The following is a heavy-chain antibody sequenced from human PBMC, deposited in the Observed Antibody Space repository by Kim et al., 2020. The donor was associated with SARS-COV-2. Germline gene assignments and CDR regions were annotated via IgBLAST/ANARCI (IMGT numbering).Heavy chain of an antibody. Sequence: GGSLRLSCAASGFTFSNYAMSWVRQAPGKGLEWVSTISGSGGSTYYADSVKGRFTISRDNSKKTLFLQMNSLRGEDTAVYYCAKVLGAVAPRGMDVWGQGTTVTVSS. D-gene: IGHD6-19*01. CDR3: AKVLGAVAPRGMDV. J-gene: IGHJ6*02. CDR2: ISGSGGST. CDR1: GFTFSNYA. V-gene: IGHV3-23*01.